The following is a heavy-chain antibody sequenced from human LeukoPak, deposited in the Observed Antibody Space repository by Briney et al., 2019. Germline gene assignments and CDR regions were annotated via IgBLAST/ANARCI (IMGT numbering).Heavy chain of an antibody. CDR3: AKELWDCSSTSCYGSYFDY. D-gene: IGHD2-2*01. Sequence: PGGSLRLSCAASGFTFDDYAMHWVRQAPGKGLEWVSLISGDGSSTYYADSVKGRFTISRDNSKNSLYLHMNSLRTEDTALYYCAKELWDCSSTSCYGSYFDYWGQGTLVTVSS. J-gene: IGHJ4*02. V-gene: IGHV3-43*02. CDR1: GFTFDDYA. CDR2: ISGDGSST.